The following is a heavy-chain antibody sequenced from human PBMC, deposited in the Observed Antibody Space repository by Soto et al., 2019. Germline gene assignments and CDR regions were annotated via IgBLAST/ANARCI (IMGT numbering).Heavy chain of an antibody. V-gene: IGHV4-31*03. CDR3: ARAGHSSSSEGANWSDP. CDR1: GGSISSGGYY. D-gene: IGHD6-6*01. Sequence: TLSLTCTFSGGSISSGGYYWSWIRQHPGKGLEWIGYIYYSGSTYFNPSLKSRLTISVDTSKKQFSLQLSSVTAAETAVYYCARAGHSSSSEGANWSDPWGQGTLMTIFS. CDR2: IYYSGST. J-gene: IGHJ5*02.